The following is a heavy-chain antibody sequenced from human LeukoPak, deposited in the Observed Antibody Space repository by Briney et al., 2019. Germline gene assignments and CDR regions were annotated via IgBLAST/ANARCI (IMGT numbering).Heavy chain of an antibody. J-gene: IGHJ4*02. CDR2: IYYSGST. Sequence: SDTLSLTVTVSGGSISSGDYYWSWIRQPPWKRLEWIGYIYYSGSTYYNPSLKSRVTISVDTSKNQFYLKLSSVTAADTAVYYCAAVDFGVVIFWGQGTLVTVSS. D-gene: IGHD3-3*01. CDR1: GGSISSGDYY. CDR3: AAVDFGVVIF. V-gene: IGHV4-30-4*02.